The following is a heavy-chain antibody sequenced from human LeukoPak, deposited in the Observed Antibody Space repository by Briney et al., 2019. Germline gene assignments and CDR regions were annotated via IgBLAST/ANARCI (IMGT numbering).Heavy chain of an antibody. CDR3: ARERLNYYYMDV. CDR2: VYHSGST. V-gene: IGHV4-59*12. Sequence: SETLSLTCTVSGGSIRSYYGSWIRQPPGKGLEWIGYVYHSGSTNYNPSLKSRVTMSVDTSKNQFSLKLSSVTAADTAVYYCARERLNYYYMDVWGKGTTVTVSS. J-gene: IGHJ6*03. CDR1: GGSIRSYY.